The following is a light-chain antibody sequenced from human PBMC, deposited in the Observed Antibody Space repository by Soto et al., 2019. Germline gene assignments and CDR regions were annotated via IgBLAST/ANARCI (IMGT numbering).Light chain of an antibody. CDR1: QSVLYSSNNKNH. Sequence: DIVMTQSPDSLAVSLGERATINCKSSQSVLYSSNNKNHLAWYQQKPGQPPKLLIYWASTRESGVPDRFSGSGSGTDFPLTISSLQAEDVAVYYCQQYYSIPFTFGPGTKVDIK. CDR2: WAS. J-gene: IGKJ3*01. V-gene: IGKV4-1*01. CDR3: QQYYSIPFT.